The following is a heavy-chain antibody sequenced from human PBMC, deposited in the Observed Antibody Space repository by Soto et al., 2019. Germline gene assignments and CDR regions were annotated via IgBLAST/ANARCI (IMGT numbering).Heavy chain of an antibody. V-gene: IGHV4-39*01. CDR1: GGSISSSNYY. CDR3: VGIVMVINAFVDP. Sequence: SETLSLTCTVSGGSISSSNYYWGWIRQPPGKGLEWIGSIYYSGSTYYNPSLKSRVAMSVDTSNNQFTLNLRSVTAADTAVYYCVGIVMVINAFVDPWGQGTLVTVSS. CDR2: IYYSGST. D-gene: IGHD3-22*01. J-gene: IGHJ5*02.